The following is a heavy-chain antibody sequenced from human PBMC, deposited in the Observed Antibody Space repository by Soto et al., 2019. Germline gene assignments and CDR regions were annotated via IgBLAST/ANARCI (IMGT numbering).Heavy chain of an antibody. CDR1: GFTFSSYG. CDR3: ARGGPPGVWAWQQLDEYFQQ. Sequence: LGGSLRLSCAASGFTFSSYGMHWVRQAPGKGLEWVAVIWYDGSNKYYADSVKGRFTISRDNSKNTLYLQMNSLRAEDTAVYYCARGGPPGVWAWQQLDEYFQQWGQGTLVTVSS. D-gene: IGHD6-13*01. V-gene: IGHV3-33*01. CDR2: IWYDGSNK. J-gene: IGHJ1*01.